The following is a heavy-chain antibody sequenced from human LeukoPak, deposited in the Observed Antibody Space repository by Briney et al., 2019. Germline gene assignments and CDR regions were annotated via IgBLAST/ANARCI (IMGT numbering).Heavy chain of an antibody. D-gene: IGHD3-22*01. CDR1: GFTFSSYG. CDR2: ISYDGSNK. Sequence: GGSLRLSCAASGFTFSSYGMHWVRQAPGKGLEWVAVISYDGSNKYYADSVKGRFTISRDNSKNTLYLQMNSLRAEDTAVYYCAKDGTYDSSGYPDYWGQGTLVTVPS. V-gene: IGHV3-30*18. J-gene: IGHJ4*02. CDR3: AKDGTYDSSGYPDY.